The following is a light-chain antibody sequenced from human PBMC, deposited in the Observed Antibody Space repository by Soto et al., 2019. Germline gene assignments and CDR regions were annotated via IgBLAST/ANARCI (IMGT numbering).Light chain of an antibody. CDR2: AAS. Sequence: EIQMTPSPSSLAASVGDRVTIPCRASQGISTYLNCYQQKPGKAPKLLIYAASSLQSGVPSRFSGSGSETDFTLTISSLQPEDFATYYCQQSYTTPITFGQGTRLENK. CDR1: QGISTY. J-gene: IGKJ5*01. CDR3: QQSYTTPIT. V-gene: IGKV1-39*01.